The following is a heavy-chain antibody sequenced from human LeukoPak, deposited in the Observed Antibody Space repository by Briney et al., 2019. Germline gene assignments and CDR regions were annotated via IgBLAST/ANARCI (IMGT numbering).Heavy chain of an antibody. Sequence: PGGSLRLSCAASGFTLRNYAMSWVRQAPGRGLEWVSAISGSGVTTYYADSVKGRFTISRDNSKNTLYLQMDSLRAEDTATYYCAKARASIAARTLDYSGQGTLVTVSS. J-gene: IGHJ4*02. CDR1: GFTLRNYA. V-gene: IGHV3-23*01. CDR3: AKARASIAARTLDY. CDR2: ISGSGVTT. D-gene: IGHD6-6*01.